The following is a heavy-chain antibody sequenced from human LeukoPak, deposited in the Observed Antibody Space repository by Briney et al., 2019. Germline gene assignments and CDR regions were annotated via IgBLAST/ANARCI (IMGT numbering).Heavy chain of an antibody. J-gene: IGHJ4*02. Sequence: TGGSLRLSCAASGFTFSSYAMHWVRQAPGKGLEWVAVISYDGSNKYYADSVKGRFTISRDNSKNTLYLQMNSLRAEDTAVYYCARDRGAEGCFDYWGQGTLLTVSS. V-gene: IGHV3-30*04. CDR1: GFTFSSYA. CDR3: ARDRGAEGCFDY. CDR2: ISYDGSNK. D-gene: IGHD1-26*01.